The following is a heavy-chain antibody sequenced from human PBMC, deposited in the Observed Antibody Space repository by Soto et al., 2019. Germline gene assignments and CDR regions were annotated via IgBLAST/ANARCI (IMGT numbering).Heavy chain of an antibody. J-gene: IGHJ6*02. Sequence: QVQLVESGGGVVQPGRSLRLSCAASGFTFSSYGMHWVRQAPGKGLEWVAVISYDGSNKYYADSVKGRFTISRDNSKNTLYLQMNRLRAEDTAVYYCAKDLGVPAARERYYRMDVWGQGTTVTVSS. CDR3: AKDLGVPAARERYYRMDV. CDR2: ISYDGSNK. V-gene: IGHV3-30*18. D-gene: IGHD2-2*01. CDR1: GFTFSSYG.